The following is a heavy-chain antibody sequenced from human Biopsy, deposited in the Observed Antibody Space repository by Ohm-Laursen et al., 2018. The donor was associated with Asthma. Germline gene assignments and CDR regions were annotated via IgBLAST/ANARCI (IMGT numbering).Heavy chain of an antibody. CDR1: GFSFDDCA. D-gene: IGHD4-17*01. Sequence: SLRLSCAASGFSFDDCAMHWVRQAPGKGLEWVSSISWNSGNIDYAVSVKGRFTISRNISTNTVYLQMDSLSADDTAVYYCAKVGHGYGDYVGYLDPWGQGTLVTVSS. CDR2: ISWNSGNI. J-gene: IGHJ5*02. CDR3: AKVGHGYGDYVGYLDP. V-gene: IGHV3-9*01.